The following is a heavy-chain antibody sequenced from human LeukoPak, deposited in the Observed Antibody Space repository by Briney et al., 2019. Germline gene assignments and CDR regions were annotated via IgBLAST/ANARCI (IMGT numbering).Heavy chain of an antibody. CDR3: ARDPHMTTSYYYYMDV. V-gene: IGHV1-18*01. Sequence: GASVKVSCKAPGSTFTSYGFTWVRQPPGQGLEWMGWTSAYHGNTTYAQKLQGRVSMTTDTSTSTAYMELRSLRSDDTAVYYCARDPHMTTSYYYYMDVCGKGTTVTVSS. J-gene: IGHJ6*03. D-gene: IGHD4-11*01. CDR1: GSTFTSYG. CDR2: TSAYHGNT.